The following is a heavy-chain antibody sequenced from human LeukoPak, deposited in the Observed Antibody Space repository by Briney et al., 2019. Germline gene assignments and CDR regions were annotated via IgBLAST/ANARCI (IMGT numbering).Heavy chain of an antibody. Sequence: PSETLSLTCTVSGGSIRSYYWSWVRQPPGQGLERIGYFYYSGSTNYNPSLKSRVTISVDTSKNQFSLKLNSVTAADTAVYYCVRGRDNADWYFDLWGRGTLVTVSS. CDR3: VRGRDNADWYFDL. V-gene: IGHV4-59*01. CDR1: GGSIRSYY. D-gene: IGHD1-1*01. CDR2: FYYSGST. J-gene: IGHJ2*01.